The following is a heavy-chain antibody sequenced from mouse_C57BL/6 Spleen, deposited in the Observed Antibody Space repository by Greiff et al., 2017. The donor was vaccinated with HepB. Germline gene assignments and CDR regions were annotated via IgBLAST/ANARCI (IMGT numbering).Heavy chain of an antibody. CDR2: IDPTDSYT. D-gene: IGHD3-3*01. CDR3: ARRDSSTYGDDY. V-gene: IGHV1-69*01. J-gene: IGHJ3*01. Sequence: VKLQQPGAELVMPGASVKMSCKASGYTFTSYWMNWVKQRPGQGLEWIGEIDPTDSYTNYNQKFKGKSTLTVDKSSSTAYMPLSSLTSEDSAVYYCARRDSSTYGDDYWGQGTMLTVSA. CDR1: GYTFTSYW.